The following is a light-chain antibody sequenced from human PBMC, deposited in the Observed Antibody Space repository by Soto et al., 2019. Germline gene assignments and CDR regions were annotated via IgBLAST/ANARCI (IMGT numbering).Light chain of an antibody. CDR1: QGIGND. Sequence: AIQVTQSPSSLSASVGDRVTISCRASQGIGNDLGWYQQKPGKAPKLLIYEASTLQNGVASRFSGSGSGTDFTLTISSLQPEDFATYYCLQDYVYPWTFGQGTKVEVK. CDR3: LQDYVYPWT. J-gene: IGKJ1*01. V-gene: IGKV1-6*01. CDR2: EAS.